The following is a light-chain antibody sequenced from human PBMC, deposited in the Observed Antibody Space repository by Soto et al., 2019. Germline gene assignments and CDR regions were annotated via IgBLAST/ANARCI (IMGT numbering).Light chain of an antibody. J-gene: IGLJ1*01. CDR3: SSYSISTAYL. V-gene: IGLV2-14*01. Sequence: QSVLTQSASVSGSPGQSITISCTGTRSDVGGYDYVSWYHLHPGKAPKLMVFAVNTRPSGDSYRFSGSQSGNTAALTISGIQAEDDADDFCSSYSISTAYLFGTGTKVIVL. CDR2: AVN. CDR1: RSDVGGYDY.